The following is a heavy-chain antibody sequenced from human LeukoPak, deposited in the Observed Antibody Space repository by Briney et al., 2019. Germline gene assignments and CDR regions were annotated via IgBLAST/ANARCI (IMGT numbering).Heavy chain of an antibody. CDR2: VGPSGART. D-gene: IGHD5-24*01. V-gene: IGHV3-23*01. CDR3: AKDDAYLQYDD. J-gene: IGHJ4*02. CDR1: GFTFSSYG. Sequence: GGYLRLSCAASGFTFSSYGMHWVRQAPGKGLEWVSGVGPSGARTYYADSVKGRFTVSRDNSKNMVFLQMNGLRAEDTAIYYCAKDDAYLQYDDWGQGTLVTVSS.